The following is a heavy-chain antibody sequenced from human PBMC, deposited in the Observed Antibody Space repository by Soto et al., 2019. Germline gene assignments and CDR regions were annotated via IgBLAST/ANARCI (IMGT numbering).Heavy chain of an antibody. Sequence: QVQLVQSGAEVKKPGSSVKVSCKASGGTFSSYTISWVRQAPGQGLEWMGRIIPILGIANYAQKFQGRVTITEDKSTSTAYMELSSLRSEDTAVYYCAREGSTVGPYDYWGQGTLVTVSS. D-gene: IGHD3-10*01. CDR1: GGTFSSYT. V-gene: IGHV1-69*08. CDR3: AREGSTVGPYDY. J-gene: IGHJ4*02. CDR2: IIPILGIA.